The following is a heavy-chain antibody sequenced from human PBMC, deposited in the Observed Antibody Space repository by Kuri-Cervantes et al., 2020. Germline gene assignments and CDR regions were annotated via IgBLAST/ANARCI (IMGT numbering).Heavy chain of an antibody. CDR3: ARDRCSSTSCYAWYYYYMDV. CDR2: ITPFNGNT. J-gene: IGHJ6*03. D-gene: IGHD2-2*01. Sequence: SVKVSCKASGYTFINDYVHWVRQAPGQGLEWMGWITPFNGNTNYAQKFQDRVTITRDRSMSTAYMELRSLRSDDTAVYYCARDRCSSTSCYAWYYYYMDVWGKGTTVTVSS. V-gene: IGHV1-45*02. CDR1: GYTFINDY.